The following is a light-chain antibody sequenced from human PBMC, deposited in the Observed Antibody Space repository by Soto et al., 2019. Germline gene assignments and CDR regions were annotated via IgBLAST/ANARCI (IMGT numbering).Light chain of an antibody. CDR2: GAS. Sequence: EIVLTQSPGTLSLSPGERATLSCRASQSVSSSYLAWYQQKPGQAPRLLIYGASSRATGIPDRFSGSGSGTDFTLTISRLEPEDFAVYYCQQYGSSHFTFVGGTKVEIK. CDR1: QSVSSSY. CDR3: QQYGSSHFT. V-gene: IGKV3-20*01. J-gene: IGKJ4*01.